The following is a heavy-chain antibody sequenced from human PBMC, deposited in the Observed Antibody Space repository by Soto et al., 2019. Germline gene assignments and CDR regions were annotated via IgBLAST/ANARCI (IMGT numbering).Heavy chain of an antibody. V-gene: IGHV3-66*01. D-gene: IGHD3-10*01. CDR1: GFTVCSNY. J-gene: IGHJ5*02. Sequence: GWSTGLCCAASGFTVCSNYMTGVRKDPGKGLEWVSVIYSGGSTYYADSVKGRFTISRDNSENTMYLQMNSLRAEDTAVYYCARDKLRGFSNWFDPWGQGTLVTVSS. CDR2: IYSGGST. CDR3: ARDKLRGFSNWFDP.